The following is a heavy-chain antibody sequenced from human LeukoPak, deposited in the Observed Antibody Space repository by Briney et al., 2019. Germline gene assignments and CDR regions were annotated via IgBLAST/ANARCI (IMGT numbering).Heavy chain of an antibody. CDR3: ARYAIPGPYYYYYMDV. Sequence: SETLSLTCAVYGGSFSGYYWSWIRQPPGKGLEWIGEINHSGSTNYNPSLKSRVTISVDTSKNQFSLKLSSVTAADTAVYYCARYAIPGPYYYYYMDVWDKGTTVTVSS. CDR1: GGSFSGYY. CDR2: INHSGST. V-gene: IGHV4-34*01. J-gene: IGHJ6*03. D-gene: IGHD2-8*01.